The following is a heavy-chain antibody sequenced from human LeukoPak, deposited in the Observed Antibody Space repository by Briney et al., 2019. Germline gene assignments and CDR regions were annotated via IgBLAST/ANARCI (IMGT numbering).Heavy chain of an antibody. J-gene: IGHJ4*02. CDR3: ARDPLNYGSGTYYTSLDY. D-gene: IGHD3-10*01. CDR2: ITAYNGNT. CDR1: GYTFESYA. Sequence: GASVKVSCKASGYTFESYAISWVRQAPGHGLEWMGWITAYNGNTNYAQKPQGRVTMTTDTSTSTAYLELRSLRSDDTAVYYCARDPLNYGSGTYYTSLDYWGQGTLVTVSS. V-gene: IGHV1-18*01.